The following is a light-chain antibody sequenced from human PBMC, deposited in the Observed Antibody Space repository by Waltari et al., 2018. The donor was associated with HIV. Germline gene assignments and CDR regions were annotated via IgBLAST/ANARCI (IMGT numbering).Light chain of an antibody. Sequence: QSALTQPPSASWSPGQSVTISCTGTSTSVGGSKHFRWYPQHPGKAPKLMIYEVNKRPSGVPDRFSGSKSANTASLTVAGLQADDEADYYCNSYAGSNNWVFGGGTKLTVL. CDR1: STSVGGSKH. CDR2: EVN. CDR3: NSYAGSNNWV. J-gene: IGLJ3*02. V-gene: IGLV2-8*01.